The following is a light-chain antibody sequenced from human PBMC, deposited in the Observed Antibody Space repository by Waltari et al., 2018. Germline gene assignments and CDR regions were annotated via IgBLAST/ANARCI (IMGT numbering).Light chain of an antibody. CDR2: GNS. V-gene: IGLV1-40*01. CDR3: QSYDSSLSAPVV. Sequence: QSVLTQPPSVSGAPGQRVTISCTGSSSNIGPGYDVHWDQQLPGTAPKLLIYGNSNRPSGVPDRFSGSKSGTSASLAITGLQAEDEADYYCQSYDSSLSAPVVFGGGTKLTVL. CDR1: SSNIGPGYD. J-gene: IGLJ2*01.